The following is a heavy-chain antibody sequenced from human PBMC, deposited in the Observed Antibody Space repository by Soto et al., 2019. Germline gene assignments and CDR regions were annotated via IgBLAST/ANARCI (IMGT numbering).Heavy chain of an antibody. D-gene: IGHD3-10*01. CDR2: IYYSGST. Sequence: SETLSLTCTVSGGSISSYYWSWIRQPPGKGLEWIGYIYYSGSTNYNPSLKSRVTISVDTSKNQFSLKLSSVTAADTAVYYCASVTSGTAEYFQHWGQGTLVTVSS. CDR3: ASVTSGTAEYFQH. V-gene: IGHV4-59*01. J-gene: IGHJ1*01. CDR1: GGSISSYY.